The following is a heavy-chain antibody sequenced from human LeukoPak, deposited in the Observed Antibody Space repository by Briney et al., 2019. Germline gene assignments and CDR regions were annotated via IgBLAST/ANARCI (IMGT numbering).Heavy chain of an antibody. Sequence: PGGSLRLSCAASGFTFNSYSMNWVRQAPGKGLEWVSSISSSSSYIYYADSVKGRFTISRDNAKNSLYLQMNSLRAEDTAVYYCARDKGGSYAGDAFDIWGQGTMVTVSS. CDR3: ARDKGGSYAGDAFDI. J-gene: IGHJ3*02. V-gene: IGHV3-21*01. CDR1: GFTFNSYS. CDR2: ISSSSSYI. D-gene: IGHD1-26*01.